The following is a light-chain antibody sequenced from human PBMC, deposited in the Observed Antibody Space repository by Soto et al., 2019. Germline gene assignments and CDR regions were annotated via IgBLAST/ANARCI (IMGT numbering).Light chain of an antibody. Sequence: QSALTQPPSASGSPGQSLTISCTGTSTDVGNYNYVSWYQQHPGKAPKLMISDVNRRPSGVPDRFSGSKSGNTASLTVYELQAEDEADYYCSSYAGSNNWVFGGGTQLTVL. CDR2: DVN. J-gene: IGLJ2*01. V-gene: IGLV2-8*01. CDR3: SSYAGSNNWV. CDR1: STDVGNYNY.